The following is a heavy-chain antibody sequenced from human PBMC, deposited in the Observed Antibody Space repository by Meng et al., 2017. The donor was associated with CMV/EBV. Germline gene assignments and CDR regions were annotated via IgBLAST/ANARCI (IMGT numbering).Heavy chain of an antibody. D-gene: IGHD3-16*01. CDR3: ARGDGVDGFDY. CDR2: IIPIFGTA. J-gene: IGHJ4*02. V-gene: IGHV1-69*05. CDR1: GYTFTSYG. Sequence: SVKVSCKASGYTFTSYGISWVRQAPGQGLEWMGGIIPIFGTANYAQKFQGRVTITTDESTSTAYMELSSLRSEDTAVYYCARGDGVDGFDYWGQGTLVTVSS.